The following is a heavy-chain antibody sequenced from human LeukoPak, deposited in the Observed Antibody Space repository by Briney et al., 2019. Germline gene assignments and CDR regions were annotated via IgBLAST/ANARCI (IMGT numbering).Heavy chain of an antibody. CDR1: GGSVSSGSYY. J-gene: IGHJ4*02. V-gene: IGHV4-61*01. Sequence: SETLSLTCTVSGGSVSSGSYYWSWIRQPPGKGLEWIGYIYYSGSTNYNPSLKSRVTISVDTSKNQFSLKLSSVTAADTAVYYCAREGVAAAGTGFGYWGQGTLVTVSS. CDR2: IYYSGST. D-gene: IGHD6-13*01. CDR3: AREGVAAAGTGFGY.